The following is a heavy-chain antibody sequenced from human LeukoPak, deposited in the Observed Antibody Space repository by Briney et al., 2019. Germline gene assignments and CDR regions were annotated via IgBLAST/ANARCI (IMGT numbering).Heavy chain of an antibody. J-gene: IGHJ4*02. CDR1: GFTFSSYS. Sequence: PGGSLTLSCAASGFTFSSYSMNWVRQAPGKELEGVSSISGSSSYIYYADSVKGRFTISRDNAKNSLYLQMNSLRAEDTAVYYCARESSGGRTHDYWGQGTLVTVSS. CDR3: ARESSGGRTHDY. CDR2: ISGSSSYI. V-gene: IGHV3-21*01. D-gene: IGHD6-19*01.